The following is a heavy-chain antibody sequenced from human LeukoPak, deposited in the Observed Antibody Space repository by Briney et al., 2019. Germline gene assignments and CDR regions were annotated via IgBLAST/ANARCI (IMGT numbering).Heavy chain of an antibody. CDR1: GGSINSGGYY. CDR2: ISHSGST. J-gene: IGHJ4*02. V-gene: IGHV4-31*03. CDR3: ARGGYYYDTCGPFDY. D-gene: IGHD3-22*01. Sequence: PSETLSLTCTVSGGSINSGGYYRSWIRQHPGKGLEWIGYISHSGSTSYNPSLKSRVTISVDTSNNEFSLRLTSVTAADTAVYYCARGGYYYDTCGPFDYWGQGTLVTVSS.